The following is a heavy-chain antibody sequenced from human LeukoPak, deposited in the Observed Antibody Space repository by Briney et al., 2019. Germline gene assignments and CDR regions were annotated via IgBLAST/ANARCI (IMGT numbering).Heavy chain of an antibody. V-gene: IGHV3-9*01. CDR3: VKDGGRDTAAAYY. Sequence: GGPLRLSCAASGFTFDDYAMHWVRQAPGKGLEWVSGILRNSGSIGYADSVKGRFTISRDDAKNSLYLQMNSLRAEDTALYYCVKDGGRDTAAAYYWGQGTLVSVSS. CDR1: GFTFDDYA. CDR2: ILRNSGSI. J-gene: IGHJ4*02. D-gene: IGHD6-13*01.